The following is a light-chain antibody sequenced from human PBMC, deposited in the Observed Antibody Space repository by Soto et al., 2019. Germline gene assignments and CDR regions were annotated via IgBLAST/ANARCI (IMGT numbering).Light chain of an antibody. CDR1: SSYVGGYNN. Sequence: ALTPPSSVPVSPGQSIPISCPGTSSYVGGYNNDPCYPQHPGKAPKLLIYEVTNRPSGVSNRFSGSKSGNTASLTISGLQAEDEADYYCSSYTSSTPYVFGTGTKVTVL. CDR2: EVT. CDR3: SSYTSSTPYV. V-gene: IGLV2-14*01. J-gene: IGLJ1*01.